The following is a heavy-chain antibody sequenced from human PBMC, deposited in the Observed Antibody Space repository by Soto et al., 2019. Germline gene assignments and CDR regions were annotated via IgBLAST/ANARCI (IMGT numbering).Heavy chain of an antibody. CDR1: GYTFTSYA. J-gene: IGHJ4*02. CDR2: INAGNGNT. V-gene: IGHV1-3*01. CDR3: ARDYGGRRGYYFDY. Sequence: GASVKVSCKASGYTFTSYAMHWVRQAPGQRLEWMGWINAGNGNTKYSQKFQGRVTITRDTSASTACMELSSLRSEDTAVYYCARDYGGRRGYYFDYWGQGTLVTVS. D-gene: IGHD3-10*01.